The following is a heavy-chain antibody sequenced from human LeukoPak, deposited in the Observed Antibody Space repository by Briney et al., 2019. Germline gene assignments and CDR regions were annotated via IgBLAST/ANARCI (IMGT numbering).Heavy chain of an antibody. Sequence: GRSLRLSCAASGFTFSSYGMRWVRQAPGKGLEWVAVISYDGSNKYYADSVKGRFTISRDNSKNTLYLQMNSLRAEDTAVYYCARVGIAVADLYAFDIWGQGTMVTVSS. CDR2: ISYDGSNK. CDR3: ARVGIAVADLYAFDI. CDR1: GFTFSSYG. V-gene: IGHV3-30*03. J-gene: IGHJ3*02. D-gene: IGHD6-19*01.